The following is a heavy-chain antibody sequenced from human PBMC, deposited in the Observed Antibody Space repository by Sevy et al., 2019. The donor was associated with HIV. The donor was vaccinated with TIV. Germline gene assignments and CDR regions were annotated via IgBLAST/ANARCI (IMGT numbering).Heavy chain of an antibody. J-gene: IGHJ6*02. CDR2: VYSSGRT. CDR1: ADSISSGNHW. V-gene: IGHV4-61*02. Sequence: SETLSLTCTVSADSISSGNHWWSWIRQPAGKGLEWIGRVYSSGRTMYNSSLKSRVTMSVDTSKNQFSLMVSSLIAADTAIYYCARDGIRRDYYHGMDVWGQGTTVTVSS. CDR3: ARDGIRRDYYHGMDV. D-gene: IGHD3-10*01.